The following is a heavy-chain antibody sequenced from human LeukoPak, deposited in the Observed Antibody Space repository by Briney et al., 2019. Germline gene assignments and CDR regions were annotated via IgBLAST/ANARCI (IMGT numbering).Heavy chain of an antibody. J-gene: IGHJ6*02. D-gene: IGHD2-21*01. V-gene: IGHV3-48*01. CDR1: GFNFGTYS. CDR2: ISGGAGTM. CDR3: ARDVIMDV. Sequence: GGSLRLSCAASGFNFGTYSMNWVRQAPGTGLEWISYISGGAGTMYYASSVKGRFTISRDNAKNSLYLQLNSLRAEDTAVYYCARDVIMDVWGQGTTVTVSS.